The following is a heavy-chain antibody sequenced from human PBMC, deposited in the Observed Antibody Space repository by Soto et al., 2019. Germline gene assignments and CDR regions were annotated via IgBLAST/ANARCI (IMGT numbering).Heavy chain of an antibody. CDR2: IFSNDEK. J-gene: IGHJ6*02. V-gene: IGHV2-26*01. CDR1: GFSLSNARMG. D-gene: IGHD3-3*01. Sequence: QVTLKESGPVLVKPTETLTLTCTVSGFSLSNARMGVSWIRQPPGKALEWLAHIFSNDEKSYSTSLKSRLTNYKDTTKSQVVLTMTNMDPVDTATYYCARIPPQYDFWSGYRPSYYYYYYGMDVWGQGTTVTVSS. CDR3: ARIPPQYDFWSGYRPSYYYYYYGMDV.